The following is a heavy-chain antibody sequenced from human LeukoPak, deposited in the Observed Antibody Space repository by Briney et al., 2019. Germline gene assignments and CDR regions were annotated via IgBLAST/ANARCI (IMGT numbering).Heavy chain of an antibody. Sequence: PGGSLRLSCEGSGFTFGDYGVGWFRQAPGKGLQWVTSIRSNTYGRSTEYVPSVKGRFTISRDDSNSIAYLQMNSLKAEDTAIYYCARVSRGGITASWFDPWGQGTLVTVSS. D-gene: IGHD6-13*01. V-gene: IGHV3-49*03. CDR2: IRSNTYGRST. CDR1: GFTFGDYG. CDR3: ARVSRGGITASWFDP. J-gene: IGHJ5*02.